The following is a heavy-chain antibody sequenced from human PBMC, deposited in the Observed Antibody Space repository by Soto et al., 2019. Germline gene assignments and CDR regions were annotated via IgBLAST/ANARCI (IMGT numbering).Heavy chain of an antibody. V-gene: IGHV4-31*03. Sequence: SETLSLTCTVSCGSISSGGYYWSWIRQHPGKGLEWIGYIYYSGSTYYNPSLKSRVTISVDTSKNQFSLKLSSVTAADTAVYYCARDSASNSSGYYYHFDYWGQGTLVTVSS. CDR1: CGSISSGGYY. CDR3: ARDSASNSSGYYYHFDY. J-gene: IGHJ4*02. D-gene: IGHD3-22*01. CDR2: IYYSGST.